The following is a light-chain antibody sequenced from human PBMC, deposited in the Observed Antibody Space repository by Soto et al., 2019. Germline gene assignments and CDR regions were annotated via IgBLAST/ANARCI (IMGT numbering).Light chain of an antibody. Sequence: ILMTQSPEPLAVCLGERAAINCKSSQSVLSSSNNLNYLAWYQQKPGQPPKLLIYLSSTRESGVPDRLSGRGSGKDFTLTISSLQAEEVAVYYCQQYYTTPAISFGQGTRMEIK. CDR2: LSS. J-gene: IGKJ5*01. CDR3: QQYYTTPAIS. V-gene: IGKV4-1*01. CDR1: QSVLSSSNNLNY.